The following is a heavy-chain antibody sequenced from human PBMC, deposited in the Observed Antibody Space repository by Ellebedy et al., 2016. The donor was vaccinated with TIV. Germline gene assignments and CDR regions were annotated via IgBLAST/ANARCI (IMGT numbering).Heavy chain of an antibody. J-gene: IGHJ3*02. CDR3: ARGRTTIFGVVIWETRRDAFDI. V-gene: IGHV4-34*01. D-gene: IGHD3-3*01. Sequence: SETLSLXXAVYGGSFSGYYWSWIRQPPGKGLEWIGEINHSGSTNYNPSLKSRVTISVDTSKNQFSLKLSSVTAADTAVYYCARGRTTIFGVVIWETRRDAFDIWGQGTMVTVSS. CDR1: GGSFSGYY. CDR2: INHSGST.